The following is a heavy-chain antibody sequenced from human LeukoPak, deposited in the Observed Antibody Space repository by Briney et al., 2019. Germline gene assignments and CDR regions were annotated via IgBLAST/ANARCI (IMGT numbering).Heavy chain of an antibody. CDR2: ITRSSSI. J-gene: IGHJ5*02. CDR1: GFTLSGYS. V-gene: IGHV3-48*02. Sequence: GGSLRLSCAASGFTLSGYSMNWVRQAPGKGLEWVSYITRSSSIYCADSVKGRFTISRDNAKNSLYLQMNSLRDEDTAVYYCARVWETYDKLNWFDPWGQGTLVTVSS. CDR3: ARVWETYDKLNWFDP. D-gene: IGHD1-26*01.